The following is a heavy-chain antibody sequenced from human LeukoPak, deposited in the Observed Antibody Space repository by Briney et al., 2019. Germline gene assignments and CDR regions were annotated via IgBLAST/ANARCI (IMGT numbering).Heavy chain of an antibody. Sequence: SETLSLTCTVSGGSISSSSYYRGWIRQPPGKGLEWIGSIYYSGSTYYNPSLKSRVTISVDTSKNQFSLKLSSVTAADTAVYYCARGSTSSGSPPVLDYWGQGTLVTVSS. CDR1: GGSISSSSYY. J-gene: IGHJ4*02. V-gene: IGHV4-39*01. CDR2: IYYSGST. D-gene: IGHD1-26*01. CDR3: ARGSTSSGSPPVLDY.